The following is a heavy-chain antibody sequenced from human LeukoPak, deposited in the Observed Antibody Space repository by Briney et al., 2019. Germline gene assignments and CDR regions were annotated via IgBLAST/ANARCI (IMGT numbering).Heavy chain of an antibody. CDR1: GCTFRSEG. CDR2: ISYDGSNK. CDR3: AIGGRIAVAGTLDY. J-gene: IGHJ4*02. D-gene: IGHD6-19*01. V-gene: IGHV3-30*03. Sequence: GGSLRLSSAASGCTFRSEGRHWVRPSPGKELEWVAVISYDGSNKYYADSVKGRFTISRDNSKNTLYLQMNSLRAEDTAVYYCAIGGRIAVAGTLDYWGQGTLVTVSS.